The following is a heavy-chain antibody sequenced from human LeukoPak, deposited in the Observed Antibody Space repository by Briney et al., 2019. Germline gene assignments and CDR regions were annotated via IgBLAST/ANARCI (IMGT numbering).Heavy chain of an antibody. J-gene: IGHJ5*02. CDR1: GYTFTSYG. CDR2: ISAYNGNT. Sequence: GASVKVSCKASGYTFTSYGISWVRQAPGQGLEWMGWISAYNGNTNYAQKLQGRVTMTTDTSTSTAYMELRSLRSGDTAVYYCVASPDYYDSSGYRLRTNWFDPWGQGTLVTVSS. D-gene: IGHD3-22*01. CDR3: VASPDYYDSSGYRLRTNWFDP. V-gene: IGHV1-18*01.